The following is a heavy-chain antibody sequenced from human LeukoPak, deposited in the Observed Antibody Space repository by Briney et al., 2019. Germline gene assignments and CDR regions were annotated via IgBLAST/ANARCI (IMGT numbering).Heavy chain of an antibody. Sequence: NRSETLSLTCTVSGGSVSSGSYYWSWIRQPPGKGLEWSGNIYYSGSTNYNPSLKRRVTISVDTSKNQFSLKLSSVTAADTAVYYCARGGLVGSSWSLYYYGMDVWGKGTTVTVSS. CDR1: GGSVSSGSYY. J-gene: IGHJ6*04. CDR2: IYYSGST. D-gene: IGHD6-13*01. V-gene: IGHV4-61*01. CDR3: ARGGLVGSSWSLYYYGMDV.